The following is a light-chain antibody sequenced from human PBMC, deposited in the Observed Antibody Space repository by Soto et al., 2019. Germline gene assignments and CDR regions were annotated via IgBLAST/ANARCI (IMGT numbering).Light chain of an antibody. CDR2: GAS. J-gene: IGKJ4*01. CDR3: QPYNNWPLT. CDR1: QSVTTD. V-gene: IGKV3-15*01. Sequence: DIVLTQFPGTFSLSXCGGAPLSXXASQSVTTDLAWYQQKPGQPPRLLIYGASTRATGVPTRFSGSRSGAEFTLTINSLQSEDFAVYYCQPYNNWPLTFGGGTKVDIK.